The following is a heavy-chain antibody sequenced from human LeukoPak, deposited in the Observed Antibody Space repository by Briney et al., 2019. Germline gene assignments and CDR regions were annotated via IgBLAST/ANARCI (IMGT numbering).Heavy chain of an antibody. J-gene: IGHJ4*02. D-gene: IGHD6-6*01. Sequence: GGSLTLSCTPSGFTFNGFCLTWFRQTPGKGLEWVASMSSSKSYIYYADSVKGRFTISRDNVKNSMDLQMDSLRAEDTAIYYCARVDAALDYWGQGTLVTVSS. CDR3: ARVDAALDY. CDR2: MSSSKSYI. V-gene: IGHV3-21*04. CDR1: GFTFNGFC.